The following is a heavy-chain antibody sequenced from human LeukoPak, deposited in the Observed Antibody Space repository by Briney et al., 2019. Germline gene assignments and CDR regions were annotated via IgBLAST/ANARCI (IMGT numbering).Heavy chain of an antibody. CDR3: AKIPLHVRGLLRYYFDY. CDR1: GYIFTNYW. CDR2: IYPGDSDT. V-gene: IGHV5-51*01. D-gene: IGHD3-10*01. J-gene: IGHJ4*02. Sequence: GESLKISCKGSGYIFTNYWIGWVRQMPGKGLEWMGIIYPGDSDTRYSPSFQGQVTISADKSISTAYLQWSSLKASDTAMYYCAKIPLHVRGLLRYYFDYWDQGTLLTVSS.